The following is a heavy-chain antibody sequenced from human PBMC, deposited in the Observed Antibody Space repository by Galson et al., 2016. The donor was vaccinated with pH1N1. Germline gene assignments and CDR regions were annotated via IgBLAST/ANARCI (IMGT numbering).Heavy chain of an antibody. V-gene: IGHV3-7*03. CDR3: ARSIGNIGAH. CDR1: GFSLSSFW. J-gene: IGHJ4*02. CDR2: INADSSNI. Sequence: SLRLSCAASGFSLSSFWMSWVRQAPGKGLEWVASINADSSNIYYVDSVKGRFTISRDNAKNSLYLQMNSLRAEDTAVYYCARSIGNIGAHWGQGTLVTVSS. D-gene: IGHD5-12*01.